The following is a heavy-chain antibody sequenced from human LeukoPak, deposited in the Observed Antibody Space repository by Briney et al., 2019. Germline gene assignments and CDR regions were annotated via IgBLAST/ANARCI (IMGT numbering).Heavy chain of an antibody. D-gene: IGHD3-22*01. CDR1: GGSTSSGDYY. CDR2: IYYSGST. V-gene: IGHV4-30-4*08. CDR3: GAGDSSGQIDY. J-gene: IGHJ4*02. Sequence: PSETLSLTCTVSGGSTSSGDYYWSWIRQPPGKGLEWIGYIYYSGSTYYNPSLKSRVTISVDTSKNQFSLKLSSVTAADTAVYYCGAGDSSGQIDYWGQGTLVTVSS.